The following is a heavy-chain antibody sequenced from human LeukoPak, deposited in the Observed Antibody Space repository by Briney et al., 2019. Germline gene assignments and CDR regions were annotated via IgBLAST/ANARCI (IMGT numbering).Heavy chain of an antibody. J-gene: IGHJ4*02. Sequence: GGSLTLSCAASGFTFSSYAMSWVRQAPGKGLEWVSAISGSGGSTYYADSVKGRFTISRDNSKNTLYLQMNSLRAEDTAVYYCAKAGEQRSYYFDYWGQGTLVTVSS. CDR2: ISGSGGST. D-gene: IGHD6-25*01. CDR1: GFTFSSYA. V-gene: IGHV3-23*01. CDR3: AKAGEQRSYYFDY.